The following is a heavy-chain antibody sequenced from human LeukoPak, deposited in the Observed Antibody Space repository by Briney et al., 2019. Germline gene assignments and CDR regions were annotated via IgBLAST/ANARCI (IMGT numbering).Heavy chain of an antibody. V-gene: IGHV4-34*01. CDR3: ARGAYCTSTSCYVLGLGPNYYYYYMDV. CDR2: INHSGST. CDR1: GGSFSGYY. J-gene: IGHJ6*03. D-gene: IGHD2-2*01. Sequence: SETLSLTCAVYGGSFSGYYWSWIRQPPGKGLEWIGEINHSGSTNYNPSLKSRVTLSVDTSKNQFSLKLSSVTAADTAVYYCARGAYCTSTSCYVLGLGPNYYYYYMDVWAKGTTVTVSS.